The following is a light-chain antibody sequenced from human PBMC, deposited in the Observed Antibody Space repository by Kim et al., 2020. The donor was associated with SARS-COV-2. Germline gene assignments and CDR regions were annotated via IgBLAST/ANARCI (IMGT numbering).Light chain of an antibody. Sequence: QSVLTQAPSVSGAPGQWVTISCTGSSSNIGAGYDVHWYQQLSQTAPKLLIHNNNKRPSGVPDRFSGFKSGTSASLAIAGLQAEDEADYYCQSYDSSLSGWVFGGGTKVTVL. J-gene: IGLJ3*02. CDR3: QSYDSSLSGWV. CDR2: NNN. V-gene: IGLV1-40*01. CDR1: SSNIGAGYD.